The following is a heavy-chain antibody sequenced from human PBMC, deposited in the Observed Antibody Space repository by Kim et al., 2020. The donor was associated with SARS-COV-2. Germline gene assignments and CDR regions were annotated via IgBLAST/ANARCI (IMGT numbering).Heavy chain of an antibody. J-gene: IGHJ4*02. V-gene: IGHV3-48*03. CDR2: ISGSATI. CDR3: VISGGLDS. CDR1: GFTFSSYE. Sequence: GGSLRLSCAASGFTFSSYEMNWVRQAPEKGLEWLSYISGSATIYYADSVKGRFTISRDDAKNSLYLQMNSLRGEDTGVYYCVISGGLDSWGQGTLAT. D-gene: IGHD7-27*01.